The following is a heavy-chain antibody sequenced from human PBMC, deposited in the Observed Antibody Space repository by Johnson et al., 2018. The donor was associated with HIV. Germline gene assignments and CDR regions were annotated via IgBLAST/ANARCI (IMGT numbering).Heavy chain of an antibody. CDR2: IYSGGSK. Sequence: VQLVESGGGLIQPGGSLRLSCTASGLTVSSNYMSWVRQAPGKGLEWVSVIYSGGSKYYADSVKGRFTISRDNSKNTLYLQMNSLRAEDTAVYYCAKDGGGYGDYAYDAFDIWGQGTVVTVSS. CDR1: GLTVSSNY. V-gene: IGHV3-66*03. J-gene: IGHJ3*02. CDR3: AKDGGGYGDYAYDAFDI. D-gene: IGHD4-17*01.